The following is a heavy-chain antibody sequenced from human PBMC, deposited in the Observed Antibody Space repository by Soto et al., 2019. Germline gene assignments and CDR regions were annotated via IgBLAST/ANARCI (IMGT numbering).Heavy chain of an antibody. Sequence: SENLSLTCAVSGGSISSGGYSWSWIRQPPGKGLEWIGYIYHSGSTYYNPSLKSRVTISVDRSKNQFSLKLSSVTAADTAVYYCARACSSTSCYDYWGQGTLVTVSS. CDR3: ARACSSTSCYDY. CDR1: GGSISSGGYS. J-gene: IGHJ4*02. V-gene: IGHV4-30-2*01. CDR2: IYHSGST. D-gene: IGHD2-2*01.